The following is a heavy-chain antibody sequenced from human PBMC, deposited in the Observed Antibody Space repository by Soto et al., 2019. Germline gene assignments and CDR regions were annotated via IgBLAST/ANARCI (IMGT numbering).Heavy chain of an antibody. CDR2: ISSSGSTI. CDR3: AKGNSGYDPQWFDP. CDR1: GFTFSSYS. J-gene: IGHJ5*02. V-gene: IGHV3-48*01. Sequence: GGSLRLSCAASGFTFSSYSMNWVRQAPGKGLEWVSYISSSGSTIYYADSVKGRFTISRDNAKNSLYLQMNSLRAEDTAVYYCAKGNSGYDPQWFDPWGQGTLVTVSS. D-gene: IGHD5-12*01.